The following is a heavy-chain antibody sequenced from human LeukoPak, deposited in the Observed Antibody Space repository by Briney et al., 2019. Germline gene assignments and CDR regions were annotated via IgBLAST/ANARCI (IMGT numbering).Heavy chain of an antibody. CDR1: GYTFTSYY. D-gene: IGHD3-3*01. CDR2: INPNSGGT. V-gene: IGHV1-2*06. J-gene: IGHJ5*02. CDR3: ARGSYDFWSGYVFLAGGNNWFDP. Sequence: LRASVKVSCKASGYTFTSYYMHWVRQAPGQGLEWMGRINPNSGGTNYAQKFQGRVTMTRDTSISTAYMELSRLRSDDTAVYYCARGSYDFWSGYVFLAGGNNWFDPWGQGTLVTVSS.